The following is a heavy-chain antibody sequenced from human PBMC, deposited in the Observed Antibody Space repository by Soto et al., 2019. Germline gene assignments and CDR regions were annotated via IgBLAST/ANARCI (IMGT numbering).Heavy chain of an antibody. Sequence: PSETLSLTCPVSGGSISSYYWSWIRQPPGKGLEWIGYIYYSGSTNYNPSLKSRVAISVDTSKNQFSLKLSSVIAADTAVYYCARRMRGASGTFDYWGQGTLVTVSS. CDR1: GGSISSYY. V-gene: IGHV4-59*01. J-gene: IGHJ4*02. CDR2: IYYSGST. CDR3: ARRMRGASGTFDY. D-gene: IGHD1-1*01.